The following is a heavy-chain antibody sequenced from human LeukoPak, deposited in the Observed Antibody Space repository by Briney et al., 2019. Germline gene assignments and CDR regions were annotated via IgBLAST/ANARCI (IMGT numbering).Heavy chain of an antibody. Sequence: GGSLRLSCTASGFTFRVYAMSWVRRAPGRGLEWVSLIFGNGAGTYYADSVKGRFTISRDNSKNTLYLQMTSLRGEDTAVYYCAKGSSSSRPYYFDFWGQGTLVTVSS. CDR3: AKGSSSSRPYYFDF. CDR2: IFGNGAGT. J-gene: IGHJ4*02. D-gene: IGHD6-6*01. V-gene: IGHV3-23*01. CDR1: GFTFRVYA.